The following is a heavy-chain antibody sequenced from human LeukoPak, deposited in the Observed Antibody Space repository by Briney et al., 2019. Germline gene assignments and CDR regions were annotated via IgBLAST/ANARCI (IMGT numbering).Heavy chain of an antibody. J-gene: IGHJ6*03. CDR3: ARDKQLDWAHYYYSYMDV. Sequence: ASVKVSCKASGYTFTGYYMHWVRQAPGQGLEWMGWINPNSGGTNYAQKFQGRVTMTRDTSISTAYMELSRLRSDDTAVYYCARDKQLDWAHYYYSYMDVWGKGTTVTVSS. CDR2: INPNSGGT. V-gene: IGHV1-2*02. CDR1: GYTFTGYY. D-gene: IGHD1-1*01.